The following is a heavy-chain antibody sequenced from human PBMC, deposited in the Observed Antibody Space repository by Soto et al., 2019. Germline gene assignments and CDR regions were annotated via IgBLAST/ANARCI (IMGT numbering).Heavy chain of an antibody. Sequence: QVQLQESGPGLVKPSETLSLTCTVSNGSVSSGSYYWNWIRQPPGRGLEWIGYIYYNGNTNYNPALRSRLTLSVDTSKNQFSLQLTSVTAADAAVYYCARYSGSGHARIMDVWGHGTTVAVSS. CDR1: NGSVSSGSYY. D-gene: IGHD1-26*01. V-gene: IGHV4-61*01. J-gene: IGHJ6*02. CDR3: ARYSGSGHARIMDV. CDR2: IYYNGNT.